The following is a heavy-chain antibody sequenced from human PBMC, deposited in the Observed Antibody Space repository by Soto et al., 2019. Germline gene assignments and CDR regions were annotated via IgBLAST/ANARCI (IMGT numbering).Heavy chain of an antibody. Sequence: QMQLQESGPGLVKPSETLSLTCTVSGGSINSANYYWGWIRQPPGKGLEWIGNIYYSGSAYSNPSLKSRVTISVDTSKNKFSLMLSAVTAADTALYYCARVVTDAFDIWGQGTVVTVSS. CDR2: IYYSGSA. D-gene: IGHD2-15*01. CDR3: ARVVTDAFDI. CDR1: GGSINSANYY. V-gene: IGHV4-39*01. J-gene: IGHJ3*02.